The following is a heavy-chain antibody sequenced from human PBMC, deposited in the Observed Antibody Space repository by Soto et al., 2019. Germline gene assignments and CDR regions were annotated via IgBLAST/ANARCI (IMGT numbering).Heavy chain of an antibody. CDR1: GGSISSSSYY. J-gene: IGHJ5*02. V-gene: IGHV4-39*01. D-gene: IGHD3-3*01. CDR2: IYYSGST. Sequence: QLQLQGSGPGLVKPSETLSLTCTVSGGSISSSSYYWGWIRQPPGKGLEWIGSIYYSGSTYYNPSLTSRVTISVDTSKNQFSLKLSSVTAADTAVYYCARRSLITIFAGTELVRGWFDPWGQGTLVTVSS. CDR3: ARRSLITIFAGTELVRGWFDP.